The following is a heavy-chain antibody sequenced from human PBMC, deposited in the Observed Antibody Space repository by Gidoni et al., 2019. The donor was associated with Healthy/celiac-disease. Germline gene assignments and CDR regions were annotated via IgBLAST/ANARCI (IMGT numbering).Heavy chain of an antibody. CDR3: ARGPLGSGSYYLYYYYGMDV. J-gene: IGHJ6*02. Sequence: QLQLQESGPGLVKPSQTLSLTCTVSGGSLSRGGHYWSWIRQHPGKGLEWIGYIYYSGSTYYNPSLKSRVTISVDTSKNQFSLKLSSVTAADTAVYYCARGPLGSGSYYLYYYYGMDVWGQGTTVTVSS. V-gene: IGHV4-31*03. CDR1: GGSLSRGGHY. CDR2: IYYSGST. D-gene: IGHD3-10*01.